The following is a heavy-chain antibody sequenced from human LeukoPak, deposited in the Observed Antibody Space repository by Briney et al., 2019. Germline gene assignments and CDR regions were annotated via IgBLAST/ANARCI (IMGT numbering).Heavy chain of an antibody. CDR3: ARALITTTPYFDY. D-gene: IGHD4-11*01. V-gene: IGHV4-59*12. CDR2: IHYSGTT. J-gene: IGHJ4*02. Sequence: SETLSLTCTVSGGSISSYYWSWIRQPPGKGLELIGYIHYSGTTYYNPSLRSQVTISVDMSKNQFSLKLTSVTAADTAVYYCARALITTTPYFDYWGQGTLVTVSS. CDR1: GGSISSYY.